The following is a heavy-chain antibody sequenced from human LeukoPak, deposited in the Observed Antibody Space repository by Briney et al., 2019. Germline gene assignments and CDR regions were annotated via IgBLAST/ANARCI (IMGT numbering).Heavy chain of an antibody. J-gene: IGHJ4*02. CDR1: GGSISSYY. CDR2: IYYSGST. Sequence: PSETLSLTCTVSGGSISSYYWSWIRQPPGKGLEWIGYIYYSGSTNYNPSLKSRVTIPVDTSKNQFSLKLSSVTAADTAVYYCARYVTMVRGVITSWAFDYWGQGTLVTVSS. D-gene: IGHD3-10*01. V-gene: IGHV4-59*01. CDR3: ARYVTMVRGVITSWAFDY.